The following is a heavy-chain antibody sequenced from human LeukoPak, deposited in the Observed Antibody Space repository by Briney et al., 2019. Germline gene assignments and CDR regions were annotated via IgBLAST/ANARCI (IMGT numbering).Heavy chain of an antibody. CDR3: ARGPSITMVRGGQWYYYMDV. J-gene: IGHJ6*03. CDR2: INPSGGST. Sequence: GASVKVSCKASGYTFTSYYMHWVRQAPGRGLEWMGIINPSGGSTNYAQKFQGRVTMTRDTSTNTVYMELSSLRSEDTAVYYCARGPSITMVRGGQWYYYMDVWGKGTTVTISS. CDR1: GYTFTSYY. V-gene: IGHV1-46*01. D-gene: IGHD3-10*01.